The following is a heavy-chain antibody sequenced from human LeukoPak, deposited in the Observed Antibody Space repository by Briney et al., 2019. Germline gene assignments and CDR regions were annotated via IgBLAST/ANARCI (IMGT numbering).Heavy chain of an antibody. J-gene: IGHJ4*02. D-gene: IGHD4-17*01. CDR3: AKAYYGDPPRFLTTQGLDS. V-gene: IGHV3-23*01. CDR2: ITDGGGGT. Sequence: GGSLRLSCAASGFTFSTYAMNWVRQAPGKGLEWVSEITDGGGGTDYGDSVKGRFTISRDNSKNTLYLQMNSLRAEDTAVYYCAKAYYGDPPRFLTTQGLDSWGQGTLVTVSS. CDR1: GFTFSTYA.